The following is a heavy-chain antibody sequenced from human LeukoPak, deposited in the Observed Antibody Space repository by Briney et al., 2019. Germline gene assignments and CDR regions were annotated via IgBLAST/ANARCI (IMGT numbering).Heavy chain of an antibody. D-gene: IGHD3-3*01. CDR1: GFTFSSYA. V-gene: IGHV3-30-3*01. CDR2: ISYDGSNK. Sequence: PGRSLRLSCAASGFTFSSYAMHWVRQAPGKGLEWVAVISYDGSNKYYADSVKGRFTISRDNSKNTLYLQMNSLRAEDTAVYYCARPQYDFWSGYQDAFDIWGQGTMVTVSS. J-gene: IGHJ3*02. CDR3: ARPQYDFWSGYQDAFDI.